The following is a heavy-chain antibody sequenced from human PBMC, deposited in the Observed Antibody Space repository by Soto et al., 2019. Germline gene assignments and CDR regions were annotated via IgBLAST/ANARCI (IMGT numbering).Heavy chain of an antibody. V-gene: IGHV4-34*01. Sequence: SETLSLTCAVYGGPFSGYYWSWIRQPPGKGLEWIGEINHSGSTNYNPSLKSRVTISVDTSKNQFSLKLSSVTAADTAVYYCARHPPYYYDSSGYYSPFDYWGQGTLVTVSS. CDR3: ARHPPYYYDSSGYYSPFDY. CDR2: INHSGST. J-gene: IGHJ4*02. D-gene: IGHD3-22*01. CDR1: GGPFSGYY.